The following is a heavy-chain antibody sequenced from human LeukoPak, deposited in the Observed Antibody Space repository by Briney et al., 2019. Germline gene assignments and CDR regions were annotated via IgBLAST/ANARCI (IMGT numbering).Heavy chain of an antibody. D-gene: IGHD2-2*01. CDR2: IKTDGSEK. J-gene: IGHJ2*01. CDR3: ATYRTSFIYWYFDL. Sequence: GGSLRLSCEGSGFTFSNYWMSWVRQAPGKGLEWVANIKTDGSEKYYVDSVKGRFTISRDNAKNSLYLQMNSLRAEDTAVYYCATYRTSFIYWYFDLWGRGTLVTVSS. CDR1: GFTFSNYW. V-gene: IGHV3-7*03.